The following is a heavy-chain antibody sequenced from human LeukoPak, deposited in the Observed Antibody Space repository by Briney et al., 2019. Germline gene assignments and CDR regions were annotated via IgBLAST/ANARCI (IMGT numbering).Heavy chain of an antibody. V-gene: IGHV4-31*03. Sequence: SETLSLTCTVSGGSISSGGYYWSWIRQHPGKGPEWIGYIYYSGSTYYNPSLKSRVTISVDTSKNQFSLKLSSVTAADTAVYYCARARRELSLDYWGQGTLVTVSS. J-gene: IGHJ4*02. CDR2: IYYSGST. CDR1: GGSISSGGYY. CDR3: ARARRELSLDY. D-gene: IGHD1-26*01.